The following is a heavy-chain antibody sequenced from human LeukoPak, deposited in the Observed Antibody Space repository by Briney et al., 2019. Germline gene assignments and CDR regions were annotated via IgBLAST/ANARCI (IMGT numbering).Heavy chain of an antibody. CDR2: IYPGDSDT. D-gene: IGHD6-6*01. CDR1: GYSFTSYW. V-gene: IGHV5-51*01. J-gene: IGHJ4*02. Sequence: GESLKIPCKGSGYSFTSYWIGWVRQMPGKGLEWMGIIYPGDSDTTYSPSFQGQVTISADKSITTAYLQWSSLKASDTAMYYCVRPPQAGSSSSEYWGQGTLVTVSS. CDR3: VRPPQAGSSSSEY.